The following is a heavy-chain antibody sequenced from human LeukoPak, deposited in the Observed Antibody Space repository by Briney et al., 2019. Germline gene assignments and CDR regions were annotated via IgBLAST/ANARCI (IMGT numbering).Heavy chain of an antibody. CDR3: AKHGTHNYWYFDL. Sequence: GGSLRLSCAASGFRFSSYALSWVRQAPGKGPERVSAISGRGVSTYYADSVKGRFTVSRDNSKNTLYLQMHSLRAEDTAIYYCAKHGTHNYWYFDLWGRGTLVTVSS. J-gene: IGHJ2*01. CDR2: ISGRGVST. D-gene: IGHD1-26*01. V-gene: IGHV3-23*01. CDR1: GFRFSSYA.